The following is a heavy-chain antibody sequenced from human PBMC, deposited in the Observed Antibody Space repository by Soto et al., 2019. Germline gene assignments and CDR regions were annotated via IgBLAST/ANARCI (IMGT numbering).Heavy chain of an antibody. CDR3: SRVAKIIQIFGVAPRYLDY. V-gene: IGHV3-48*02. D-gene: IGHD3-3*01. Sequence: GGSLRLSCAASGFTFSSYSMNWVRQAPGKGLEWVSYISSSSSTIYYADSVKGRFTISRDNAKNSLYLQMNSLRDEDTAVYYCSRVAKIIQIFGVAPRYLDYWGQVTLVTVSS. CDR2: ISSSSSTI. J-gene: IGHJ4*02. CDR1: GFTFSSYS.